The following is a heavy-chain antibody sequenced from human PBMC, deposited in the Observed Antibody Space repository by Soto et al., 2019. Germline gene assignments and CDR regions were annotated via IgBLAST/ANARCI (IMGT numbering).Heavy chain of an antibody. V-gene: IGHV5-51*01. Sequence: GESLKISGKGSGYSFTSYWIGWVRQMPGKGLEWMGIIYPGDSDTRYSPSFQGQVTISADKSISTAYLPWSSLKASDTAMYYCARHIVVVPSVNYSHSYYMDVWGKGPTLPVSS. CDR2: IYPGDSDT. CDR1: GYSFTSYW. D-gene: IGHD2-2*01. J-gene: IGHJ6*03. CDR3: ARHIVVVPSVNYSHSYYMDV.